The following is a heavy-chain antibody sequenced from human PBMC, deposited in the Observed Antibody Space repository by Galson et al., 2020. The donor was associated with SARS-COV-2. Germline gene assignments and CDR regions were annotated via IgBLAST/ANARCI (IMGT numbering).Heavy chain of an antibody. CDR2: INHYGST. D-gene: IGHD1-1*01. CDR1: GESFSRYY. J-gene: IGHJ6*03. CDR3: ARVSLEEYTFYYHHYMDV. V-gene: IGHV4-34*01. Sequence: SETLSLTCAVYGESFSRYYWSWIRQPPGKGLAWIGEINHYGSTNYNPSLKSRVTISIDTSKNQFSLRVSSVTAADTAMYYCARVSLEEYTFYYHHYMDVWGKGTMVTVSS.